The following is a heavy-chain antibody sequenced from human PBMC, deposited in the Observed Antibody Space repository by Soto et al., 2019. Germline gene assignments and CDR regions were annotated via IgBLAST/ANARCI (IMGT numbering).Heavy chain of an antibody. CDR3: AIYDSSGSRGFQH. Sequence: QVQLQESGPGLVKPSQTLSLTCTVSGGSISSGAYYWSWIRQHPGKGLEWIGYIYYSGSTYYNPSLARRVTIAVDTSKNQFSLKLSSVTAADTAVYYCAIYDSSGSRGFQHWGQGTLVTVSS. CDR2: IYYSGST. D-gene: IGHD3-22*01. CDR1: GGSISSGAYY. J-gene: IGHJ1*01. V-gene: IGHV4-31*03.